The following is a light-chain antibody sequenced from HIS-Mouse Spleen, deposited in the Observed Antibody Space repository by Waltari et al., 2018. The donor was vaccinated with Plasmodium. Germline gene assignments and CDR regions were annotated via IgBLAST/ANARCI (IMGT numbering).Light chain of an antibody. CDR3: YSTDSSGNHRV. CDR1: ALPKKY. V-gene: IGLV3-10*01. J-gene: IGLJ3*02. Sequence: SYELTQSPSVSVSPGQTARITCPGDALPKKYAYWYQQKSGQAPVLVIYEDSKRPSGIPERFSGSSSGTMATFTISGAQVEDEADYYCYSTDSSGNHRVFGGGTKLTVL. CDR2: EDS.